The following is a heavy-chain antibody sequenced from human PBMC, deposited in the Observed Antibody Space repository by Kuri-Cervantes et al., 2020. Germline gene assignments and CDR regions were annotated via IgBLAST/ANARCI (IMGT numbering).Heavy chain of an antibody. CDR3: AAESLVGATAEFDY. CDR1: GYTFTSYA. V-gene: IGHV1-3*01. Sequence: ASVKVSCKASGYTFTSYAMHWVRQAPGQRLEWMGWINAGNGNTKYSQKFQGRVTITRDTSASTAYMELSSLRSEDTAVYYCAAESLVGATAEFDYWGRGTLVTVSS. D-gene: IGHD1-26*01. CDR2: INAGNGNT. J-gene: IGHJ4*02.